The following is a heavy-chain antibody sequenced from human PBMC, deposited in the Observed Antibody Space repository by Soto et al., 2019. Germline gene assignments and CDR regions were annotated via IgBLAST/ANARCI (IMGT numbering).Heavy chain of an antibody. CDR3: ARDKKWAFDY. CDR1: GFTFSSFL. Sequence: PGGSLRLSCAASGFTFSSFLMHWVRQAPGKGLEWVASLLYDGSNENYADSVKGRFTISRDNAKNSVYLQMNSLRDEDTAVYYCARDKKWAFDYWGQGALVTVSS. J-gene: IGHJ4*02. D-gene: IGHD1-26*01. V-gene: IGHV3-30*04. CDR2: LLYDGSNE.